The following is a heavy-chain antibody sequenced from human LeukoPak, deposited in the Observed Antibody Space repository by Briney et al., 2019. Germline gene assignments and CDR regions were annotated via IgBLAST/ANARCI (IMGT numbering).Heavy chain of an antibody. Sequence: SETLSLTCTVSGGSISSGGYYWSWIRQPPGKGLEWIGYIYHSGSTYYNPSLKSRVTISVDRSKNQFSLKLSSVTAADTAVYYCARVGSGWYNYYYMDVWGKGTTVTVSS. CDR3: ARVGSGWYNYYYMDV. CDR2: IYHSGST. V-gene: IGHV4-30-2*01. CDR1: GGSISSGGYY. J-gene: IGHJ6*03. D-gene: IGHD6-19*01.